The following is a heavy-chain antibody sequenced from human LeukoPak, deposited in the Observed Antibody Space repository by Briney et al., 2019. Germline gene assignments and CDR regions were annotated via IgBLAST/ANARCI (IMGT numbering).Heavy chain of an antibody. Sequence: GGSLRLSCAASGFTFSSYDMHWDRQATGKGLEWVSAIGTAGDPYYPGSVKGRFTISRENAKNSLYLQMNSLRAGDTAVYYCAREGLGDRPRAFDIWGQGTMVTVSS. CDR1: GFTFSSYD. J-gene: IGHJ3*02. D-gene: IGHD3-10*01. V-gene: IGHV3-13*05. CDR3: AREGLGDRPRAFDI. CDR2: IGTAGDP.